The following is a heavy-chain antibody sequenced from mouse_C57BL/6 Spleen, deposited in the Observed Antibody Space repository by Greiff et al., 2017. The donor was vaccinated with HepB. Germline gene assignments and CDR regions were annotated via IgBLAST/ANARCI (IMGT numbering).Heavy chain of an antibody. D-gene: IGHD6-1*01. J-gene: IGHJ2*01. CDR1: GYSFTGYY. Sequence: VQLQQSGPELVKPGASVKISCKASGYSFTGYYMNWVKQSPEKSLEWIGEINPSTGGTTYNQKFKAKATLTVDKSSSTAYMQLKSLTSEDSAVYYCARKEDSPDYWGQGTTLTVSS. CDR3: ARKEDSPDY. V-gene: IGHV1-42*01. CDR2: INPSTGGT.